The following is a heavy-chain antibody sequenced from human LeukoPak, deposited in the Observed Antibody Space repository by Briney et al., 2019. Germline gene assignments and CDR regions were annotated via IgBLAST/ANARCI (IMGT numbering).Heavy chain of an antibody. D-gene: IGHD6-19*01. CDR1: GGSISSYY. J-gene: IGHJ4*02. CDR3: ARTGIAVAGTGLDY. V-gene: IGHV4-59*01. Sequence: SETLSLTCTVSGGSISSYYWSWIRQPPGKGLEWIGYIYYSGSTNYNPSLKSRVTISVDTSKNQFSLKLSSVTAADTAVYYCARTGIAVAGTGLDYWGQGTLVTVS. CDR2: IYYSGST.